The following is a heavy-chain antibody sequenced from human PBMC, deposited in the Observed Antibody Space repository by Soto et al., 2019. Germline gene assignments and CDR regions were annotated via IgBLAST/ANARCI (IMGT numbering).Heavy chain of an antibody. Sequence: GASVKVSCKASGYTFTSYYMHWVRQAPGQGLEWMGIINPSGGSTSYAQKFQERVTITRDMSTSTAYMELSSLRSEDTAVYYCAADYYDSSGYFPGGVYYYGMDVWGQGTTVTVS. J-gene: IGHJ6*02. CDR3: AADYYDSSGYFPGGVYYYGMDV. CDR1: GYTFTSYY. D-gene: IGHD3-22*01. CDR2: INPSGGST. V-gene: IGHV1-46*01.